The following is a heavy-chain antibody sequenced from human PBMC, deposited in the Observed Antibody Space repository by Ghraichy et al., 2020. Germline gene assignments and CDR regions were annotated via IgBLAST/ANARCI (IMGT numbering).Heavy chain of an antibody. Sequence: ESLNISCTVSGDSISYYYWSWIRQPPGKGLEWIGHIYYSGSTNYNPSLKSRVTMSVDTSINQFSLKLSSVTAADTAVYYCARHFYDSGGYYYGHAFHIWGQGTMVTVSS. J-gene: IGHJ3*02. CDR3: ARHFYDSGGYYYGHAFHI. CDR1: GDSISYYY. D-gene: IGHD3-22*01. CDR2: IYYSGST. V-gene: IGHV4-59*01.